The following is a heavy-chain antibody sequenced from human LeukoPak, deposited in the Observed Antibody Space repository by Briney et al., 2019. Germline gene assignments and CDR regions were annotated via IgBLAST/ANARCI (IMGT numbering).Heavy chain of an antibody. CDR1: GFTFHIYA. V-gene: IGHV3-30*18. CDR3: AKDKYSGSYGPLDY. Sequence: GGSLRLSCAASGFTFHIYAMNWVRQAPGKGLEWVAVISYDGSNKYYADSVKGRFTISRDNSKNTLYLQMNSLRAEDTAVYYCAKDKYSGSYGPLDYWGQGTLVTVSS. CDR2: ISYDGSNK. D-gene: IGHD1-26*01. J-gene: IGHJ4*02.